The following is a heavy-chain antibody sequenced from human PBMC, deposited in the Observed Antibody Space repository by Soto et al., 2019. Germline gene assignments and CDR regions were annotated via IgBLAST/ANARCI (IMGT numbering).Heavy chain of an antibody. CDR2: ISAYNGNT. V-gene: IGHV1-18*01. D-gene: IGHD2-2*02. CDR3: ARVLVPAAITPHPPFDY. Sequence: GASVKVSCKASGYTFTSYGISWVRQAPGQGLEWMGWISAYNGNTNYAQKLQGRVTMTTDTSTSTAYMELRSLRSDDTAVHYCARVLVPAAITPHPPFDYWGQGTLVTVSS. CDR1: GYTFTSYG. J-gene: IGHJ4*02.